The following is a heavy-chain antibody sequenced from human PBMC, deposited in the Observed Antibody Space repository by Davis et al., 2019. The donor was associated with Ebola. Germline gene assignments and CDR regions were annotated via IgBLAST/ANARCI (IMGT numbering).Heavy chain of an antibody. D-gene: IGHD3-22*01. CDR1: GGTFTSYA. V-gene: IGHV1-69*13. CDR3: ARGGGGDSSGFQSWFDP. J-gene: IGHJ5*02. Sequence: SVKASCNASGGTFTSYAISWVRQAPGQGLEWMGGIIPLFGTANYAQKFQDRVTITADESTSTSYMELNSLRSDDTAVYCCARGGGGDSSGFQSWFDPWGQGTLVNVSS. CDR2: IIPLFGTA.